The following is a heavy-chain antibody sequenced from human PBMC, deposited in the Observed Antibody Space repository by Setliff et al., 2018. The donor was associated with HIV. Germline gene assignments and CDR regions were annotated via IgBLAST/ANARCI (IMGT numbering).Heavy chain of an antibody. Sequence: SETLSLTCTVSGGSISSGGYYWSWIRQHPGKGLEWIGYIYYSGSTYYNPSLKSRLTISVDTSKNHFSLKLSSVTAADTAVYYCATSDRDSGPVDYFFDVWGRGTLVTVSS. V-gene: IGHV4-31*03. CDR3: ATSDRDSGPVDYFFDV. CDR1: GGSISSGGYY. J-gene: IGHJ2*01. D-gene: IGHD4-17*01. CDR2: IYYSGST.